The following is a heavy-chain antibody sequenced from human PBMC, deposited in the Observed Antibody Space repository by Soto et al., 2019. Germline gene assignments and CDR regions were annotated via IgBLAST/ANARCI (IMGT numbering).Heavy chain of an antibody. CDR1: GFSFSKYA. J-gene: IGHJ5*02. V-gene: IGHV3-23*01. Sequence: VGSLRLSGAASGFSFSKYAMMWVRQAPGKGLEWVAGILGSGGTYHADSVKGRFTISKDNSLSTLYLQMDFLRADDTAVYYCAKDAVYGDGFWLPESWGQGTLVTV. CDR2: ILGSGGT. CDR3: AKDAVYGDGFWLPES. D-gene: IGHD4-17*01.